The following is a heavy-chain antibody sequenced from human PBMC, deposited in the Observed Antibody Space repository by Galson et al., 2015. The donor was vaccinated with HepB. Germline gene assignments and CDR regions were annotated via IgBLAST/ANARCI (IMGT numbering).Heavy chain of an antibody. J-gene: IGHJ5*02. CDR3: ARGRRTAARPYWFDP. CDR2: INPNSGGT. V-gene: IGHV1-2*04. D-gene: IGHD6-6*01. CDR1: GYTFTGYY. Sequence: SVKVSCKASGYTFTGYYMHWVRQAPGQGLEWMGWINPNSGGTNYAQKFQGWVTMTRDTSISTAYMELSRLRSDDTAVYYCARGRRTAARPYWFDPWGQGTLVTVSS.